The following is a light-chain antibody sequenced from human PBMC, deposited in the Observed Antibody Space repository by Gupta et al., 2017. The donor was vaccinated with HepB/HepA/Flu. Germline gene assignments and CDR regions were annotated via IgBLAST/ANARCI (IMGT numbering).Light chain of an antibody. CDR2: TAC. J-gene: IGKJ4*01. CDR1: QSIGNY. CDR3: QQTYSTPLT. Sequence: DIHMPHSPSSLSASVGDRVTISCRASQSIGNYLNWYQQKPGKAPRLLICTACSLQSGVPSRFSGSGSGTDFTLTISRLQPEDFATYYCQQTYSTPLTFGGGSKVEIK. V-gene: IGKV1-39*01.